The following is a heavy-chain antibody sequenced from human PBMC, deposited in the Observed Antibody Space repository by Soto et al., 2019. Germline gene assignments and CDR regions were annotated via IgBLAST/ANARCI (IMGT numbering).Heavy chain of an antibody. V-gene: IGHV4-4*02. CDR1: GASTGSGGW. CDR3: ARHEGWTGPDQ. Sequence: SLPCAVSGASTGSGGWWSWVRQPPGKGLEWIAEIFHDGNTNYSPSLKSRVTISVDKSQNQFSLNVYSVTAADTAVYYCARHEGWTGPDQWGQGTLVTVSS. CDR2: IFHDGNT. J-gene: IGHJ5*02. D-gene: IGHD2-8*02.